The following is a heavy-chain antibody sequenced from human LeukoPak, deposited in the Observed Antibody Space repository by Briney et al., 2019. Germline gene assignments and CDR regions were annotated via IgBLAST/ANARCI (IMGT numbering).Heavy chain of an antibody. CDR1: GFTFSGYE. J-gene: IGHJ4*02. D-gene: IGHD5-12*01. CDR3: ARESGDEWLQNIDY. V-gene: IGHV3-48*03. Sequence: GGSLRLSCAVSGFTFSGYEMNCVRQAPGKGLEWVPYISSSGNIIYYADSVRGRFTISRNNAKNSLYLQMNSLRAEDTAVYYCARESGDEWLQNIDYWGQGTLVTVSS. CDR2: ISSSGNII.